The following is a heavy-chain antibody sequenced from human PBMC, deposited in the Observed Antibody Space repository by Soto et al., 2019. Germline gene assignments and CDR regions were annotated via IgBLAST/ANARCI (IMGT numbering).Heavy chain of an antibody. D-gene: IGHD6-19*01. CDR3: ARDLPIAVAGTNAFDI. CDR2: TYYRSKWYN. J-gene: IGHJ3*02. Sequence: PSQTLSLTCAISGDSVSSNSAAWNWIRQSPSRGLEWLGRTYYRSKWYNDYAVSVKSRITINPDTSKNQFSLQLNSVTPEDTAVYYCARDLPIAVAGTNAFDIWGQGTMVTVSS. CDR1: GDSVSSNSAA. V-gene: IGHV6-1*01.